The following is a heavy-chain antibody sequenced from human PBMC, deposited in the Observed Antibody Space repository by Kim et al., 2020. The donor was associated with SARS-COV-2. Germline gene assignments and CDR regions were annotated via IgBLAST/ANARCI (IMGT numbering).Heavy chain of an antibody. J-gene: IGHJ4*02. D-gene: IGHD3-10*01. CDR3: AKDRKYLWFGEV. V-gene: IGHV3-23*01. Sequence: HAGAVKGRFTISRDNSRNTLFLQMNSLRAADTAVYYCAKDRKYLWFGEVWGQGTRVIVSS.